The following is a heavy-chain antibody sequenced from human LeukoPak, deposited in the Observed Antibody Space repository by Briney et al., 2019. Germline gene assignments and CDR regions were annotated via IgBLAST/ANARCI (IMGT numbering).Heavy chain of an antibody. D-gene: IGHD6-13*01. CDR1: GFTFSNYA. CDR3: AKDVIAAADPFDY. V-gene: IGHV3-23*01. J-gene: IGHJ4*02. CDR2: ISGSGGST. Sequence: GGSLRLSCAASGFTFSNYAMSWVRQAPGKGLEWVSAISGSGGSTYYADSVKGRFTISRDNSKNTLYLQMNSLRGEDTAVYYCAKDVIAAADPFDYWGQGTLVTVSS.